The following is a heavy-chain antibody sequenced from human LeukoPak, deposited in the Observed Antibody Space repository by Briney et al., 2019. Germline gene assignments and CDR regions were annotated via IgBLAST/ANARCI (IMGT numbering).Heavy chain of an antibody. J-gene: IGHJ4*02. Sequence: GRSLRLSCAASGFTLSSYGMHWVRQAPGKGLEWVSAIRGDAGSTGYADSVKGRFTISRDNAKNSLYLQMNSLRVEDTALYYCARVWAWGSGNYFDNWGQGTLVTVSS. CDR3: ARVWAWGSGNYFDN. D-gene: IGHD7-27*01. CDR1: GFTLSSYG. CDR2: IRGDAGST. V-gene: IGHV3-20*04.